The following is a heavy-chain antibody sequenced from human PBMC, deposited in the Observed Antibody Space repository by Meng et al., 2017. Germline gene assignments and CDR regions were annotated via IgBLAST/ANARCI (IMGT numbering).Heavy chain of an antibody. CDR3: ARVHYYDNSGYYYGENWFDP. V-gene: IGHV4-39*07. D-gene: IGHD3-22*01. CDR1: GGSISSSSYY. J-gene: IGHJ5*02. CDR2: IYYSGST. Sequence: ESLKISCTVSGGSISSSSYYWGWIRQPPGKGLEWVGSIYYSGSTYYNPSLKSRVTISVDTSKNQFSLKLRTVTAADTAVYYCARVHYYDNSGYYYGENWFDPWGQGTLVTVSS.